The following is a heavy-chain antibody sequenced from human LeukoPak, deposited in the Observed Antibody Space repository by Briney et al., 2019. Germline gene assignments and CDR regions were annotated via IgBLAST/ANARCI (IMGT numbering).Heavy chain of an antibody. J-gene: IGHJ3*02. CDR2: IYPGDSDS. V-gene: IGHV5-51*01. CDR3: ARRATVTTNDAFDI. CDR1: GYSFTNYR. D-gene: IGHD4-17*01. Sequence: GEALKISCKGSGYSFTNYRIAWVRQKPGKGLEWMGIIYPGDSDSRYSPSFQGQVTISADKSISTAYLQWSSLKASDTAMYYCARRATVTTNDAFDIWGQGTIVTVSS.